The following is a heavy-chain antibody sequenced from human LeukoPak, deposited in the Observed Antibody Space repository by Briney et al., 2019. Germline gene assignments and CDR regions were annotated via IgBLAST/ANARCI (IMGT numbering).Heavy chain of an antibody. Sequence: GGSLRLSCAASGFTFSGYWMSWVRQAPGKGLEWVANINQDGSEKYYVDSVKGRFTISRDNAKNSLFLQMGSLRAEDTALYYCAVSGYESHWGQGTLVTVSS. CDR3: AVSGYESH. D-gene: IGHD5-12*01. J-gene: IGHJ4*02. CDR1: GFTFSGYW. V-gene: IGHV3-7*03. CDR2: INQDGSEK.